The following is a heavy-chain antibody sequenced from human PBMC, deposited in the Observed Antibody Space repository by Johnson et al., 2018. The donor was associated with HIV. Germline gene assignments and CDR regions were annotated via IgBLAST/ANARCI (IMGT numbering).Heavy chain of an antibody. D-gene: IGHD4-17*01. V-gene: IGHV3-30*19. CDR3: ARGGLGDYVVAFDI. CDR2: ISYDGSNK. CDR1: GLTFSSYG. Sequence: QVQLVESGGGVVQPGRSLRLSCAASGLTFSSYGMHWVRQAPGKGLEWVAVISYDGSNKYYADSVKGRFTISRDNAKNSLYLKMNSLRAADTAVYYCARGGLGDYVVAFDILGQVTMVCVSS. J-gene: IGHJ3*02.